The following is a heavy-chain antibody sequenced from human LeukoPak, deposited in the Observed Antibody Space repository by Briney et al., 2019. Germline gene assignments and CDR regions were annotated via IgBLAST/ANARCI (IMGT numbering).Heavy chain of an antibody. J-gene: IGHJ4*02. D-gene: IGHD6-13*01. Sequence: GRSLRLSCAASGFTFSSYVMHWVRQAPGKGLEWVAIISYDGSNEYYADSVKGRFTISRDNSKNTLYLQMNSLRAADTAVYYCAKWRGSSWSFDYWGQGTLVTVSS. V-gene: IGHV3-30*04. CDR1: GFTFSSYV. CDR3: AKWRGSSWSFDY. CDR2: ISYDGSNE.